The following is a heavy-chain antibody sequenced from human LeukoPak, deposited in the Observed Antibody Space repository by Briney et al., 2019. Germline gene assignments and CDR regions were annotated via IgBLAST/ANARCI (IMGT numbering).Heavy chain of an antibody. V-gene: IGHV4-30-2*01. J-gene: IGHJ4*02. CDR3: ARNRYGGNSGGDYFDY. Sequence: PSQTLSLTCAVSGGSIRSGNYYWSWHPPPPGQGLEWYRYICPTGKTYYNPSLKSRVTISVDTSNNEFSLELSSVTAADTAVYYCARNRYGGNSGGDYFDYWGQGTLVTVSA. CDR2: ICPTGKT. D-gene: IGHD4-23*01. CDR1: GGSIRSGNYY.